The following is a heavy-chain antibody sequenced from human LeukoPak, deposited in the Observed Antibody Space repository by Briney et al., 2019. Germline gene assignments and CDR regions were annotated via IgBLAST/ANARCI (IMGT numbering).Heavy chain of an antibody. CDR2: INHSGST. J-gene: IGHJ5*02. D-gene: IGHD3-16*01. CDR1: GGSFSGYY. V-gene: IGHV4-34*01. Sequence: SETLSLTCAVYGGSFSGYYWSWIRQPPGKGLEWIGEINHSGSTNYNPSLKSRVTISVDTSKNQFSLKLSSVTAADTAVYYCARQFPPRKTLKSYPKAFDPWGQGTLVTVSS. CDR3: ARQFPPRKTLKSYPKAFDP.